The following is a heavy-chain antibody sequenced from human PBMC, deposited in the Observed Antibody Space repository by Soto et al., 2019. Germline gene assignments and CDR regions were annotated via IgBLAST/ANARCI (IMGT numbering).Heavy chain of an antibody. CDR1: GGSISSGGYY. Sequence: PSETLSLTCTVSGGSISSGGYYWSWIRQHPGKGLEWIGYIYYSGSTYYNPSLKSRVTISVDTSKNQFSLKLSSVTAADTAVYYCARDGSYYDFWSGIPKRESYYYGMDVWGQGTTVTVSS. CDR2: IYYSGST. CDR3: ARDGSYYDFWSGIPKRESYYYGMDV. V-gene: IGHV4-31*03. J-gene: IGHJ6*02. D-gene: IGHD3-3*01.